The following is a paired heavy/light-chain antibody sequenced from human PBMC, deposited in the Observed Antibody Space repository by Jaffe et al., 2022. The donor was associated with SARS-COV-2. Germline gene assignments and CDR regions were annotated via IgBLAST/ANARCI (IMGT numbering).Heavy chain of an antibody. CDR1: GFTFSTYW. Sequence: EVQLVESGGGLVQPGGSLRLSCVASGFTFSTYWMTWVRQAPGKGLEWVANIKEDGSEKHYADSVKGRITVSRDNARNSVYLQMNSLRGEDTAVYYCVRHINWSFDSWGQGTLVTVSS. D-gene: IGHD1-1*01. CDR2: IKEDGSEK. J-gene: IGHJ4*02. CDR3: VRHINWSFDS. V-gene: IGHV3-7*01.
Light chain of an antibody. CDR1: SSDVGGYNY. J-gene: IGLJ3*02. Sequence: QSALTQPASVSGSPGQSITISCTGTSSDVGGYNYVSWYQQYPGKAPKLMISDVSNRPSGVSNRFSGSKSGNTASLTISGLQAEDEADYYCSSYTRSSTPWLFGGGTKLTVL. CDR3: SSYTRSSTPWL. V-gene: IGLV2-14*01. CDR2: DVS.